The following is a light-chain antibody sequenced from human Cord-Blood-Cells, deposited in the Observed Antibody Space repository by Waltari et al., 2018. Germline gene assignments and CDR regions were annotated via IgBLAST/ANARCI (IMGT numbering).Light chain of an antibody. CDR1: SSDVGGYNY. V-gene: IGLV2-11*01. CDR3: CSYAGSYTWV. CDR2: DVS. J-gene: IGLJ3*02. Sequence: QSALTQPRSVSGSPGQSVTISCTGTSSDVGGYNYVSWYQQHPGKAPKLMIYDVSTRPAGVPDCFSGSKSGNTASLTISGLQAEDEADYYCCSYAGSYTWVFGGGTKLTVL.